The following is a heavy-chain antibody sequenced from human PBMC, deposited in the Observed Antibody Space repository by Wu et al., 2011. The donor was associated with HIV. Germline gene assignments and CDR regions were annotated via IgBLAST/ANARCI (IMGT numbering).Heavy chain of an antibody. CDR2: ILPMFGTT. Sequence: QVQLVQSGAEVKKAGSSVKVSCKASGNTFSGYAVSWVRQAPGQGLEWMGGILPMFGTTNYAQKFQGRVTITADKSATTVYMELRSLRSEDTAVYYCARAASAAGGDYWGPGNPGHRLL. V-gene: IGHV1-69*06. CDR1: GNTFSGYA. CDR3: ARAASAAGGDY. D-gene: IGHD2-15*01. J-gene: IGHJ4*02.